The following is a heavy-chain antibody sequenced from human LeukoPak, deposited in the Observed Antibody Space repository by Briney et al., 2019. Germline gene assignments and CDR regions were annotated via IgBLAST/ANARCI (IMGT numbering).Heavy chain of an antibody. D-gene: IGHD2-15*01. V-gene: IGHV3-21*01. J-gene: IGHJ3*02. CDR2: ISSSSSYI. CDR3: ARDTLYCSGGSCYSVDAFDI. Sequence: GGSLRLSCAASGFTFSSYEMNWVRQAPGKGLDWVSSISSSSSYIYYADSVKGRFTISRDNAKNSLYLQMNSLRAEDTAVYYCARDTLYCSGGSCYSVDAFDIWGQGTLVTVSS. CDR1: GFTFSSYE.